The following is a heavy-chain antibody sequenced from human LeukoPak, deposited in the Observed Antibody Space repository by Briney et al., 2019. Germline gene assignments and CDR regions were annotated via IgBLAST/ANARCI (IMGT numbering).Heavy chain of an antibody. Sequence: SQTLSLTCTVSGGSISSGSYYWSWIRQPAGKGLEWIGRIYTSGSTNYNPSLKSRVTISVDTSKNQFSLKLSSVTAADTAVYYCARIYDTALWGQGTLVTVSS. CDR2: IYTSGST. CDR1: GGSISSGSYY. D-gene: IGHD3-22*01. J-gene: IGHJ4*02. CDR3: ARIYDTAL. V-gene: IGHV4-61*02.